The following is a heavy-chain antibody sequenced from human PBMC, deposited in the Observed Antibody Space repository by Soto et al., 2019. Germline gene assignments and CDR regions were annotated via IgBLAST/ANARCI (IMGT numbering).Heavy chain of an antibody. J-gene: IGHJ4*02. V-gene: IGHV4-61*02. Sequence: SETLSLTCAVSGGYISGGYYYWSWIRQPAGKGLEWIGRIYTSGSTNYNPSLKSRVTMSVDTSKNQFSLKLSSVTAADTAVYYCARAGSVGYYYDSSGYYGLDFDYWGQGTLVTVSS. CDR3: ARAGSVGYYYDSSGYYGLDFDY. CDR1: GGYISGGYYY. CDR2: IYTSGST. D-gene: IGHD3-22*01.